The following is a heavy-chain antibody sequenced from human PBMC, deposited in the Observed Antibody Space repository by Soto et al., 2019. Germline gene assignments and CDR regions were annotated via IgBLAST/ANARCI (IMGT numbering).Heavy chain of an antibody. Sequence: GSLRLSCAASGFTFSSYAMSWVRQAPGKGLEWVSAISCSGGSTYYADSVKGRFTISRDNSKNTLYLQMNSLRAEDTAVYYCAHGAVAGPYYFDYWGQGTLVTVSS. D-gene: IGHD6-19*01. V-gene: IGHV3-23*01. CDR1: GFTFSSYA. CDR2: ISCSGGST. CDR3: AHGAVAGPYYFDY. J-gene: IGHJ4*02.